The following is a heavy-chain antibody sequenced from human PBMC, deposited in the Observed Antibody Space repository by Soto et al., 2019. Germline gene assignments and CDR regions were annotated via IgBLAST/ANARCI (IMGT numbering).Heavy chain of an antibody. D-gene: IGHD2-2*01. J-gene: IGHJ4*02. CDR2: ISYDGSNK. CDR1: GFTFSSYG. V-gene: IGHV3-30*18. Sequence: PGGSLGLSCAASGFTFSSYGMHWVRQAPGKGLEWVAVISYDGSNKYYADSVKGRFTISRDNSKNTLYLQMNSLRSEDTAVYYCAKDHIVAAAPDYWGQGTLVTVSS. CDR3: AKDHIVAAAPDY.